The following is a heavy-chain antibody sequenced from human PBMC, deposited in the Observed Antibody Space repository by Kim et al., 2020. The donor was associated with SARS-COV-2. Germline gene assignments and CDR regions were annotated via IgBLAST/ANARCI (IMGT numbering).Heavy chain of an antibody. Sequence: GGSLRLSCAASGFTFSSYSMNWVRQAPGKGLEWVSSISSSSSYIYYADSVKGRFTISRDNAKNSLYLQMNSLRAEDTAVYYCARDQNLQRFTIFSRPGLNYYGMDVWGQGTTVTVSS. V-gene: IGHV3-21*01. D-gene: IGHD3-3*01. CDR1: GFTFSSYS. CDR2: ISSSSSYI. CDR3: ARDQNLQRFTIFSRPGLNYYGMDV. J-gene: IGHJ6*02.